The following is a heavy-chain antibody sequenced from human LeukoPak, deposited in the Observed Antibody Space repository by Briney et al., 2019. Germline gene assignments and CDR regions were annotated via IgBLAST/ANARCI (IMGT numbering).Heavy chain of an antibody. CDR2: ISSTSSYI. J-gene: IGHJ4*02. CDR1: GFTFSSYS. Sequence: GGSLRLSCAASGFTFSSYSMNWVRQAPGKGLEWVSSISSTSSYIYYADSVKGRFTISRGNAKNSLYLQMNSLRAEDTAVYYCARDYYGSGSYSALFEYWGQGTLVTVSS. V-gene: IGHV3-21*01. CDR3: ARDYYGSGSYSALFEY. D-gene: IGHD3-10*01.